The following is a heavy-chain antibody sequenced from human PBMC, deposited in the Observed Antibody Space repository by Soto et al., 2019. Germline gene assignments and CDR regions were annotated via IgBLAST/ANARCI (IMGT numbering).Heavy chain of an antibody. CDR3: AREGGPHVVVTAPIDY. Sequence: ESGGGVVQPGRSLRLSCAASGFTFSSYAMHWVRQAPGKGLEWVAVISYDGSNKYYADSVKGRFTISRDNSKNTLYLQMNSLRAEETAVYYCAREGGPHVVVTAPIDYWGQGTLVTVSS. J-gene: IGHJ4*02. CDR2: ISYDGSNK. V-gene: IGHV3-30-3*01. D-gene: IGHD2-21*02. CDR1: GFTFSSYA.